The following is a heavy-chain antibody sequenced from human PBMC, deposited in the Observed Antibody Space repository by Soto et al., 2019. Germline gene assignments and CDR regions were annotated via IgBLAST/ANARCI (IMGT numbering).Heavy chain of an antibody. J-gene: IGHJ3*02. D-gene: IGHD3-22*01. Sequence: GGSLRLSCAASGFTFSSYAMHWVRQAPGKGLEWVAVISYDGSNKYYADSVKGRFTISRDNSKNTLYLQMNSLRAEDTAVYYCYDSSGSDAFDIWGQGTMVTVSS. CDR3: YDSSGSDAFDI. CDR2: ISYDGSNK. CDR1: GFTFSSYA. V-gene: IGHV3-30-3*01.